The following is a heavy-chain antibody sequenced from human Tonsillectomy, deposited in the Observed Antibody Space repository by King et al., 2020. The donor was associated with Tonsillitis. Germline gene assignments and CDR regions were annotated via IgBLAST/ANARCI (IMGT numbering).Heavy chain of an antibody. Sequence: MQLQESGPGVVKPSETLSLTCTVSGGSISSSDHYWAWIRQPPGKGLEWIGYMYSSGTVFYNPSRKGRITISGGTSENRFALKLSSVTAADTAVYFCARYVSGSFDYWGQGALVTVSS. D-gene: IGHD1-26*01. CDR3: ARYVSGSFDY. J-gene: IGHJ4*02. V-gene: IGHV4-39*01. CDR2: MYSSGTV. CDR1: GGSISSSDHY.